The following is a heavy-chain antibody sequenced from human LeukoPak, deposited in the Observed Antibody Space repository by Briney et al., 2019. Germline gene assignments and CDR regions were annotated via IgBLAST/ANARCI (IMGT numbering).Heavy chain of an antibody. D-gene: IGHD2-21*02. J-gene: IGHJ6*02. CDR3: ARTHHCGGDCYSLGYYGMDV. Sequence: PGGSLRLSCAASGFTFSSYWMSWVRQAPGKGLEWVANIKQDGSEKYYVDSVKGRFTISRDNAKNSLYLQMNSLRAEDTAVYYCARTHHCGGDCYSLGYYGMDVWGQGTTVTVSS. V-gene: IGHV3-7*01. CDR2: IKQDGSEK. CDR1: GFTFSSYW.